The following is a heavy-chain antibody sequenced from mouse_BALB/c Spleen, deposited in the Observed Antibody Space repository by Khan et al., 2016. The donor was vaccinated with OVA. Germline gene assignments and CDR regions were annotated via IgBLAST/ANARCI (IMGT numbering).Heavy chain of an antibody. V-gene: IGHV2-9*02. Sequence: QVQLKESGPGLVAPSQTLSITCTVSGFSLSNYGVHWVRKPPGKGLEWLGVIWAGGSTNHTSALLSRLTISKDNSKTQVFLKMNSLQTDDTAMYYCARAFYNGAWFAYWGQGTLVTVSA. CDR3: ARAFYNGAWFAY. J-gene: IGHJ3*01. D-gene: IGHD1-3*01. CDR2: IWAGGST. CDR1: GFSLSNYG.